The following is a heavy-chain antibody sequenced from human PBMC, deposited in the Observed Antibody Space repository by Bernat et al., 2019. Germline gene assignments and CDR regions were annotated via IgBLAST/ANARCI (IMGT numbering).Heavy chain of an antibody. D-gene: IGHD2-2*01. CDR3: TSYIVVVPAANYYYGMDV. CDR2: IRSKANSYAT. CDR1: GFTFSGSA. V-gene: IGHV3-73*01. J-gene: IGHJ6*02. Sequence: EVQLVESGGGLVQPGGSLKLSCAASGFTFSGSAMHWVRQASGKGLEWVGRIRSKANSYATAYAASVKGRFTISRDDSKNTVYLQMNSLKTEDTAVYYCTSYIVVVPAANYYYGMDVWGQGTTVTVSS.